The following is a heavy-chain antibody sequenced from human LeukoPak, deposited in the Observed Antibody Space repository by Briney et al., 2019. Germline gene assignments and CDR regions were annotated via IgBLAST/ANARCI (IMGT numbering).Heavy chain of an antibody. CDR3: ARVYYSSSYDYWYFDL. D-gene: IGHD6-13*01. CDR1: GGSINSDSYY. V-gene: IGHV4-39*07. J-gene: IGHJ2*01. Sequence: SETLPLTCTVSGGSINSDSYYWGWIRQPPGKGLEWIGSIFYSGSTYYNPSLKNRVTISIDTSKNQFSLKLSSVTAADTAVYYCARVYYSSSYDYWYFDLWGRGTLVTVSS. CDR2: IFYSGST.